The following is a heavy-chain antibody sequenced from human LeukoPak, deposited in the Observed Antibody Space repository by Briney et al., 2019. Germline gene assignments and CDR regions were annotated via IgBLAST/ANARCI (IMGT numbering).Heavy chain of an antibody. J-gene: IGHJ4*02. CDR2: INHSGST. D-gene: IGHD2-2*01. V-gene: IGHV4-34*01. CDR1: GGSFSGYY. Sequence: SETLSLTCAVYGGSFSGYYWSWIRQPPGKGLEWIGEINHSGSTNYNPSLKSRVTISVDTSKNQFSLKLSSVTAADTAVYYCTRGRRGNIVVVPAALGVYYFDYWGQGTLVTVSS. CDR3: TRGRRGNIVVVPAALGVYYFDY.